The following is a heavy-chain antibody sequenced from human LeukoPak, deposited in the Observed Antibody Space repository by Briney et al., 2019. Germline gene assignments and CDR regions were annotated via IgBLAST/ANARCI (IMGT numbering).Heavy chain of an antibody. Sequence: ASVKVSCKASGYTFTSYDINWVRQATGQGLEWMGWMNPNSGNTGYAQKFQGRVTMTRNTSISTAYMELSSLRSEDTAVYYCARPMVRGATDYYYMDVWGKGTTVTISS. CDR1: GYTFTSYD. CDR3: ARPMVRGATDYYYMDV. J-gene: IGHJ6*03. CDR2: MNPNSGNT. V-gene: IGHV1-8*01. D-gene: IGHD3-10*01.